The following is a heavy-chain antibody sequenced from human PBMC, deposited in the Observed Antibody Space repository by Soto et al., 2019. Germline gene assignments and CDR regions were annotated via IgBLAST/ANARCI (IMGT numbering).Heavy chain of an antibody. J-gene: IGHJ6*02. CDR2: IKSKTDGGTT. CDR3: TEHIVVVPAAVNYYYYYGMDV. Sequence: GGSLRLSCAASGFTFSNAWMSWVRQAPGKGLEWVGRIKSKTDGGTTDYAAPVKGRFTISRDDSKNTLYLQMHSLKTVDTAVYYCTEHIVVVPAAVNYYYYYGMDVWGQGTTVTVSS. V-gene: IGHV3-15*01. CDR1: GFTFSNAW. D-gene: IGHD2-2*01.